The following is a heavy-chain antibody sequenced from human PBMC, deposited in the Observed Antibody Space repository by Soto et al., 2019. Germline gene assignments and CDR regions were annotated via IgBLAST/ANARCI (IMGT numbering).Heavy chain of an antibody. CDR3: ARHYSAMGV. Sequence: EVQLVETGGDLIQPGGSLRLSCAASGFTVSSDSMTWVRQAPGKGLEWISIIYSDNNTDYADSVKGRFSLSRDTSKNILYLQMNSLRAEDTAEYYCARHYSAMGVWGQGTTVTVSS. CDR1: GFTVSSDS. CDR2: IYSDNNT. J-gene: IGHJ6*02. V-gene: IGHV3-53*02.